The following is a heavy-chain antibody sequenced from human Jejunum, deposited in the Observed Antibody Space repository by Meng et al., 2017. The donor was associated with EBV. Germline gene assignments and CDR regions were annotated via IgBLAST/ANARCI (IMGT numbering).Heavy chain of an antibody. CDR3: AAHAGGVYHSNY. Sequence: QVQLVQSGAEVKKPGASVEVSCKASGYTFTTHAMHWVRQAPGQRLEWTGWINGANGDTKYSQQFQGRVTFTRDTSANTGYMELSSLTSEDTAVYYCAAHAGGVYHSNYWGQGTLVTVSS. J-gene: IGHJ4*02. D-gene: IGHD5/OR15-5a*01. CDR1: GYTFTTHA. CDR2: INGANGDT. V-gene: IGHV1-3*01.